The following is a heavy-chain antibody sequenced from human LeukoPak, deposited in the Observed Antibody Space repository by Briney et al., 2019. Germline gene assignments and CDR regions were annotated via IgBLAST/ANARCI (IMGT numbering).Heavy chain of an antibody. CDR3: ARVKGTTKYYDFWSGYPNWFDP. Sequence: ASVKVSCKASGGTFSSYAISWVRQAPGQGLEWMGGIIPIFGTANYAQKFQGRVTITADESTSTAYMELSSLRSEGTAVYYCARVKGTTKYYDFWSGYPNWFDPWGQGTLVTVSS. J-gene: IGHJ5*02. D-gene: IGHD3-3*01. V-gene: IGHV1-69*13. CDR2: IIPIFGTA. CDR1: GGTFSSYA.